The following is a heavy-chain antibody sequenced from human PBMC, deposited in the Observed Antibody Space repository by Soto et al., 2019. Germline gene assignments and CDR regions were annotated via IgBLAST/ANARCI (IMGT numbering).Heavy chain of an antibody. CDR2: IYYSGST. Sequence: QVQLQESGPGLVKPSQTLSLTCTVSGGSISSGDYYWSWIRQHPGKGLEWIGYIYYSGSTYYNPSRKSRVTISVDTSKILFSLKLSSVTAADTAVYYCARWWSGSRQGFDPWGQGTLVTVSS. CDR1: GGSISSGDYY. J-gene: IGHJ5*02. D-gene: IGHD3-3*01. V-gene: IGHV4-31*03. CDR3: ARWWSGSRQGFDP.